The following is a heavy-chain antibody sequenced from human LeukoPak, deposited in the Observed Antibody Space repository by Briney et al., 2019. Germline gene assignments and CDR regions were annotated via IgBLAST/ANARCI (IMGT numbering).Heavy chain of an antibody. D-gene: IGHD3-22*01. J-gene: IGHJ4*02. CDR1: GFSFTNFW. V-gene: IGHV5-51*01. CDR3: ARDTSGYSRFDY. CDR2: VYPGDSDT. Sequence: GESLKISCQGSGFSFTNFWIAWVRPVPGKGLEWMGIVYPGDSDTRYSPSFQGQVTISADKSISTAYLQWSSLKASDTAFYYCARDTSGYSRFDYWGQGTLVTVSS.